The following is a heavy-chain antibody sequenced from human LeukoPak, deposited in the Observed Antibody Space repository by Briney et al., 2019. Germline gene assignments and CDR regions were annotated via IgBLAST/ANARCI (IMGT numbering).Heavy chain of an antibody. Sequence: GGSLRLSCTASGFTFSYYWMHWVRQAPGKGPVWVSRINTDGSSTTCADSVKGRFTISRDNSKNTLYLQMNSLRAEDTAVYYCARPRPEYSSSWYGMDVWGQGTTVTVSS. V-gene: IGHV3-74*01. CDR1: GFTFSYYW. CDR2: INTDGSST. CDR3: ARPRPEYSSSWYGMDV. J-gene: IGHJ6*02. D-gene: IGHD6-13*01.